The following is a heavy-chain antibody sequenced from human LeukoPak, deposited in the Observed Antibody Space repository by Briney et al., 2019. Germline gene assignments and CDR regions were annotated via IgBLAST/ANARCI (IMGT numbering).Heavy chain of an antibody. Sequence: GGSLRLSCSASGFIFSSFGWHWVRQAPGKGLEYVSAISSNGGRTYYADSVKGRFTISRDNAKNSLYLQMNSLRAEDTAVYYCARLFETIDYYYYGMDVWGQGTTVTVSS. CDR1: GFIFSSFG. D-gene: IGHD2-21*01. J-gene: IGHJ6*02. CDR3: ARLFETIDYYYYGMDV. CDR2: ISSNGGRT. V-gene: IGHV3-64*04.